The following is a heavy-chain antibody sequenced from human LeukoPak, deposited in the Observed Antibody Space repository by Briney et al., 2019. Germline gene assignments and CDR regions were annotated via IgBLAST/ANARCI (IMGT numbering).Heavy chain of an antibody. J-gene: IGHJ5*02. Sequence: SVKVSCKDSGGTFSSYAISWVRQAPGQGLEWMGGIIPIFGTANYAQKFQGRVTITADESTSTAYMELSSLRSEDTAVYYCAKTAGIAAAGAFDPWGQGTLVTVSS. V-gene: IGHV1-69*13. CDR2: IIPIFGTA. D-gene: IGHD6-13*01. CDR3: AKTAGIAAAGAFDP. CDR1: GGTFSSYA.